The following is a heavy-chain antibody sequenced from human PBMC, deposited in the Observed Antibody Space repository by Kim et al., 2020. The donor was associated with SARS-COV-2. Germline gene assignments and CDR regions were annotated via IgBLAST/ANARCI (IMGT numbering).Heavy chain of an antibody. J-gene: IGHJ6*02. CDR2: ISSSGSTI. Sequence: GGSLRLSCAASGFTFSDYYMSWIRQAPGKGLEWVSYISSSGSTIYYADSVKGRFTISRDNAKNSLYLQMNSLRAEDTAVYYCARGGVMVQGVIIRPGASYYYGMDVWGQGTTVTVSS. CDR1: GFTFSDYY. CDR3: ARGGVMVQGVIIRPGASYYYGMDV. V-gene: IGHV3-11*01. D-gene: IGHD3-10*01.